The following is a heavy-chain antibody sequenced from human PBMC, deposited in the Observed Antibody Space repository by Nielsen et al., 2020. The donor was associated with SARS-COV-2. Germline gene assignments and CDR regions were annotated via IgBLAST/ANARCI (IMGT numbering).Heavy chain of an antibody. Sequence: ASVKVSCKASGYTFTGYYMHWVRQAPGQGLEWMGRINPNSGGTNYAQKFQGRVTMTRDTSISTAYMELSRLRSDDTAVYYCARDRSGGAVMLWNYWGRGTLVTVSS. CDR2: INPNSGGT. V-gene: IGHV1-2*06. CDR3: ARDRSGGAVMLWNY. D-gene: IGHD2-21*01. CDR1: GYTFTGYY. J-gene: IGHJ4*02.